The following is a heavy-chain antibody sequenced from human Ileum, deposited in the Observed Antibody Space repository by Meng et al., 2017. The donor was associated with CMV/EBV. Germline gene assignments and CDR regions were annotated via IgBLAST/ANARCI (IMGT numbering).Heavy chain of an antibody. CDR1: GFTFSSYA. V-gene: IGHV3-23*01. J-gene: IGHJ4*02. CDR2: IYGRDGST. D-gene: IGHD1-26*01. Sequence: GESLKISCAASGFTFSSYAMHWVRQAPGKGLEWVSVIYGRDGSTFYADSVRGRFTISKDNSDNRLHLQMNSLRVEDTALYYCTKGAWVDYLGQGTLVTVSS. CDR3: TKGAWVDY.